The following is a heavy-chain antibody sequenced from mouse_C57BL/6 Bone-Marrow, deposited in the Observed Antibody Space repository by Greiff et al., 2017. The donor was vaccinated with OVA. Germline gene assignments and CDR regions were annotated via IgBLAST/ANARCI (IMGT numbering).Heavy chain of an antibody. CDR2: IDPSDSET. CDR1: GYTFTSYW. CDR3: AREDYDYPLDY. Sequence: QVQLQQPGAELVRPGSSVKLSCKASGYTFTSYWMHWVKQRPIQGLEWIGNIDPSDSETHYNQKFKDKATLTVDKSSSTAYMQLSSLTSEDSAVYYCAREDYDYPLDYWGQGTTLTVSS. V-gene: IGHV1-52*01. D-gene: IGHD2-4*01. J-gene: IGHJ2*01.